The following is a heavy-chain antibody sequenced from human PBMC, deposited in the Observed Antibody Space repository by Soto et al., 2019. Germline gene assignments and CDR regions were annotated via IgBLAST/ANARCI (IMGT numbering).Heavy chain of an antibody. J-gene: IGHJ4*02. D-gene: IGHD6-13*01. CDR3: AIIAAAGDFDY. Sequence: KTSETLSLTCAVYGGSFSCYYWSWIRQPPGKGLEWIGEINHSGSTNYNPSLKSRVTISVDTSKNQFSLKLSSVTAADTAVYYCAIIAAAGDFDYWGQGTLVTVSS. CDR2: INHSGST. CDR1: GGSFSCYY. V-gene: IGHV4-34*01.